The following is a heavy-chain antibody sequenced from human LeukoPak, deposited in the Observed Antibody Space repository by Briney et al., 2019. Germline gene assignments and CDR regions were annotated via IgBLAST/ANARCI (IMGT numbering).Heavy chain of an antibody. CDR1: GGSISSYY. Sequence: PSETLSLTCTVSGGSISSYYWSWLRQPPGKGLEWIGYIYTSGSTNYNPSLKSRVTISVDTSKNQFSLKLSSVTAADTAVYYCARHLPKYYYDTLGYFDYWGQGTLVTVSS. D-gene: IGHD3-22*01. V-gene: IGHV4-4*09. CDR2: IYTSGST. CDR3: ARHLPKYYYDTLGYFDY. J-gene: IGHJ4*02.